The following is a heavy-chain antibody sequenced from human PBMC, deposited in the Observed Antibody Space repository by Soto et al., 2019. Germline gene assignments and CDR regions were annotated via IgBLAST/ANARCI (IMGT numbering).Heavy chain of an antibody. CDR3: ARETSAATILLDY. J-gene: IGHJ4*02. CDR1: GGTFSSYT. Sequence: QVQLVQSGAEVKKPGSSVKVSCKASGGTFSSYTISWVRQAPGQGLEWMGRIIPILGIANYAQKFQGRVTITADKSTSTACMELSSLRSEDTAVYYCARETSAATILLDYWGQGTLVTVSS. CDR2: IIPILGIA. V-gene: IGHV1-69*08. D-gene: IGHD6-25*01.